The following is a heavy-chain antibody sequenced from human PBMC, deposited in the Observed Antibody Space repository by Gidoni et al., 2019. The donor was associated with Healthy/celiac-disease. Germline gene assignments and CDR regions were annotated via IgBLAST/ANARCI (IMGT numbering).Heavy chain of an antibody. V-gene: IGHV4-34*01. CDR2: INHSGST. J-gene: IGHJ4*02. CDR3: ARSGSLYDYYGSGRFDY. D-gene: IGHD3-10*01. CDR1: VGSFRGYY. Sequence: QVQLQQWGAGLLKPSETLSLTCAVYVGSFRGYYWSWIRQPPGKGLEWIGEINHSGSTNYNPSLKSRVTISVDTSKNQFSLKLSSVTAADTAVYYCARSGSLYDYYGSGRFDYWGQGTLVTVSS.